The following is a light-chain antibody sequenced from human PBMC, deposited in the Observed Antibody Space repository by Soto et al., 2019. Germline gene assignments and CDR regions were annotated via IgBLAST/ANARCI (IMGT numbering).Light chain of an antibody. CDR3: QHYGGSFI. Sequence: EIVLTQSPGTLSLSPGEGATVSCRVSQSINSKSLVWYQRKFGQAPRLLIYNTSSRATSIPDRFSGSGSGTDFTLSISRLEPEDFAVYYCQHYGGSFIFGPGTKVDFK. CDR2: NTS. J-gene: IGKJ3*01. CDR1: QSINSKS. V-gene: IGKV3-20*01.